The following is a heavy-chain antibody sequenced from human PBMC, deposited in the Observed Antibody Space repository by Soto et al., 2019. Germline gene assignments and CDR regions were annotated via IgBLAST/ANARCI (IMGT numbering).Heavy chain of an antibody. V-gene: IGHV3-23*01. Sequence: VSLRLSCAASGFTFSSYAMSWVRQAPGKGLEWVSAISGSGCSTYYADSVKGRFTISRDNSKNTLYLQMNSLRAEDTAVYYCAKGLGISHYFDYWGQGTLCTVSS. CDR1: GFTFSSYA. CDR2: ISGSGCST. D-gene: IGHD6-6*01. CDR3: AKGLGISHYFDY. J-gene: IGHJ4*02.